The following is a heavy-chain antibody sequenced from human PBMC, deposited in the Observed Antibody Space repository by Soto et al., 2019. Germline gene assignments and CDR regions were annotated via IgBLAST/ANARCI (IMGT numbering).Heavy chain of an antibody. CDR3: AKDRGAGGLAFDI. Sequence: QVQLVESGGGVVQPGRSLRLSCAASGFTFSSYGMHWVRQAPGKGLEGVAVISYDGSNKYYADSVKGRFTISRDNSKNTLYLQMNSLRAEDTAVYYCAKDRGAGGLAFDIWGQGTMVTVSS. CDR1: GFTFSSYG. V-gene: IGHV3-30*18. J-gene: IGHJ3*02. CDR2: ISYDGSNK. D-gene: IGHD3-10*01.